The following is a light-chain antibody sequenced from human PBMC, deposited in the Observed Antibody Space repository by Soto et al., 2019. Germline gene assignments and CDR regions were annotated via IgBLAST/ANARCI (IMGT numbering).Light chain of an antibody. CDR3: QQRSSWLT. V-gene: IGKV3-11*01. Sequence: ETVLTQSPATLSLSPGERATLSCRASQSIRNFLAWYQQKPGQAPRLLIYDTSNRATGIPARFSGSGSGTDFTLTIGSLEPEDCAVYYCQQRSSWLTFGGGTKVEIK. CDR1: QSIRNF. CDR2: DTS. J-gene: IGKJ4*01.